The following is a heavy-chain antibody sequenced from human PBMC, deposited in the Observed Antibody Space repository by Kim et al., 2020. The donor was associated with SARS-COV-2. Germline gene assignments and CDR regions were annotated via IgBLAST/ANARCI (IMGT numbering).Heavy chain of an antibody. CDR3: ARASAGGIVVVTAIYAFDI. J-gene: IGHJ3*02. Sequence: ASVKVSCKASGYTFTGYYMHWVRQAPGQGLEWMGRINPNSGGTNYAQKFQGRVTMTRDTSISTAYMELSRLRSDDTAVYYCARASAGGIVVVTAIYAFDIWGQGTMVTVSS. CDR1: GYTFTGYY. D-gene: IGHD2-21*02. V-gene: IGHV1-2*06. CDR2: INPNSGGT.